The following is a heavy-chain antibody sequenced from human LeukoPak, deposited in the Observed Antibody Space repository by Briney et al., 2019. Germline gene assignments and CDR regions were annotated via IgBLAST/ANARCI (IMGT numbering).Heavy chain of an antibody. V-gene: IGHV3-30*04. CDR1: GFTFSNYA. D-gene: IGHD3-9*01. CDR2: ISYDGINK. CDR3: ARDPYYDILTGYSLYGMDV. Sequence: GGSLRLSCAASGFTFSNYAMHWVRQAPGKGLEWVAVISYDGINKYYADSVKGRFTISRDNSKNTLHLQMNSLRAEDTAVYYCARDPYYDILTGYSLYGMDVWGKGTTVTVSS. J-gene: IGHJ6*04.